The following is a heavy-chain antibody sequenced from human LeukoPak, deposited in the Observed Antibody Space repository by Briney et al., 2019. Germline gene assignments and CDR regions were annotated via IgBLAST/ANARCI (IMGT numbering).Heavy chain of an antibody. D-gene: IGHD3-22*01. CDR3: ARLKWLLVSGTKAVW. J-gene: IGHJ4*02. CDR2: INPNSGGT. CDR1: GYTFTGYY. Sequence: PGASVKVSCKASGYTFTGYYMHWVRQAPGQGLEWMGWINPNSGGTNYAQKFQGRVTMTRDTSISTAYMELSRLRSDDTAVYYCARLKWLLVSGTKAVWWGQGTLVTVSS. V-gene: IGHV1-2*02.